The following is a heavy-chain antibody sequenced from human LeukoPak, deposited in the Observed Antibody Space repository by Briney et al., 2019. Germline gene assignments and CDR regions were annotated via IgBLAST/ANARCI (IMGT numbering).Heavy chain of an antibody. D-gene: IGHD6-19*01. J-gene: IGHJ4*02. CDR2: ITGSGIST. V-gene: IGHV3-23*01. Sequence: PGGSLRLSCEASGFTFSDYAMTWVRQAPGKGLEWVSEITGSGISTYYADSVKGRFTISRDNSKNTLYLQMNSLRAEDTAVYYCARDWLPFDYWGQGTLVTVSS. CDR3: ARDWLPFDY. CDR1: GFTFSDYA.